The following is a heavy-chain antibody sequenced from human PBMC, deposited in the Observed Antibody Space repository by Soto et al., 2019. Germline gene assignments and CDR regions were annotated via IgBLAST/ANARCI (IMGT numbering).Heavy chain of an antibody. CDR2: IYYSGST. CDR3: AATVGFWVTTSLDY. CDR1: GGSISSSSYY. V-gene: IGHV4-39*01. D-gene: IGHD4-17*01. Sequence: SDTLSLTCTVSGGSISSSSYYWGWIRQPPGKGLEWIGSIYYSGSTYYNPSLKSRVTISVDTSKNQFSLKLSSVTAADTAVYYCAATVGFWVTTSLDYWGQGTLVTVS. J-gene: IGHJ4*02.